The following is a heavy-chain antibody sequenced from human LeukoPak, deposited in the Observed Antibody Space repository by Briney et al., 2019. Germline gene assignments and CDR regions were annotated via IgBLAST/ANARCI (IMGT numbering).Heavy chain of an antibody. D-gene: IGHD6-19*01. CDR1: GYTFTSYG. J-gene: IGHJ6*03. CDR3: ARDLGYSSGWYPHVGYYYYYMDV. V-gene: IGHV1-18*01. CDR2: ISAYNGYT. Sequence: ASVNVSCKASGYTFTSYGMSWVRPAPGQGLEWMGWISAYNGYTNYAQKLQGRVTMTTDTSTSTAYMELRSLRPDDTAVYYCARDLGYSSGWYPHVGYYYYYMDVWGKGTTVTVSS.